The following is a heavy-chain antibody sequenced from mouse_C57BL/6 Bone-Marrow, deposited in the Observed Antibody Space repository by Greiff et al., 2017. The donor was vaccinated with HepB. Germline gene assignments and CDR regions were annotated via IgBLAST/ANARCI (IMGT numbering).Heavy chain of an antibody. Sequence: EVKLVESGGGLVQPGGSLSLSCAASGFTFTDYYMSWVRPPPGKALEWLGFIRNKANGYTTEYSASVKGRFTISRDNSQSILYLQMNALRAEDSATYYCARYAYGSLDYWGQGTTLTVSS. CDR1: GFTFTDYY. V-gene: IGHV7-3*01. D-gene: IGHD1-1*01. CDR3: ARYAYGSLDY. J-gene: IGHJ2*01. CDR2: IRNKANGYTT.